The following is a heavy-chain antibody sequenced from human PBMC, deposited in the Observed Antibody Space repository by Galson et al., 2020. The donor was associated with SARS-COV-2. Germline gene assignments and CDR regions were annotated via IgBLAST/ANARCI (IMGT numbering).Heavy chain of an antibody. J-gene: IGHJ4*02. Sequence: GGSLRLSCGASGFTFSTYAMSWVRQAPGKGLEWVSSISDSGYSSYSADSVRGRFTISRDNSKNTLDLQMNSLRADDTAVYYCAKGWGGTRLSPFDYWGQGILVTGSS. D-gene: IGHD1-26*01. V-gene: IGHV3-23*01. CDR1: GFTFSTYA. CDR3: AKGWGGTRLSPFDY. CDR2: ISDSGYSS.